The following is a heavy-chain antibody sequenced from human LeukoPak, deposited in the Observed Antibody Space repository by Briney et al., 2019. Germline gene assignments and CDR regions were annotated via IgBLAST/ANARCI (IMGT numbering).Heavy chain of an antibody. Sequence: PSETLSLTCTVSGGSISSGDYYWNWIRQHPGKGLEWIGYIYYSGSTYYNPSLKSRVTISVGTSKNQFSLKLSSVTAADTAVYYCASSGDSSGYSRILDAEYFQHWGQGTLVTVSS. CDR3: ASSGDSSGYSRILDAEYFQH. CDR1: GGSISSGDYY. J-gene: IGHJ1*01. V-gene: IGHV4-31*03. D-gene: IGHD3-22*01. CDR2: IYYSGST.